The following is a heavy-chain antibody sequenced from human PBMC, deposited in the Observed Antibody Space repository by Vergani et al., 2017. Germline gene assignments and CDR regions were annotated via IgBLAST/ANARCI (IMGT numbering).Heavy chain of an antibody. CDR2: IIPILGIA. Sequence: QVQLVQSGAEVKKPGSSVKVSCKASGGTFSSYAISWVRQAPGQGLEWMGRIIPILGIANYAQKFQGRVTITADKSTSTAYMELSSLRSEDTAVYYCVGGTQLLWFGDSYYGMDVWGQGTTVTVSS. J-gene: IGHJ6*02. CDR3: VGGTQLLWFGDSYYGMDV. V-gene: IGHV1-69*04. D-gene: IGHD3-10*01. CDR1: GGTFSSYA.